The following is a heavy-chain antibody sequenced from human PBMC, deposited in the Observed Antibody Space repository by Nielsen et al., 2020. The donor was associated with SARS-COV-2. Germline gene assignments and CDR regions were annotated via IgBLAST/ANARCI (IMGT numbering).Heavy chain of an antibody. CDR1: GFTFSDYA. V-gene: IGHV3-23*01. CDR2: IKTSGGST. Sequence: GSLRLFCAASGFTFSDYAMAWVRQAPGKGLEWVSVIKTSGGSTYYADSVKGRFTISRDNSKNTLYLQMNSLRAEDTAVYYCARDLAAGYSGYEPMSDYYYGVDVWGQGTTVTVSS. D-gene: IGHD5-12*01. J-gene: IGHJ6*02. CDR3: ARDLAAGYSGYEPMSDYYYGVDV.